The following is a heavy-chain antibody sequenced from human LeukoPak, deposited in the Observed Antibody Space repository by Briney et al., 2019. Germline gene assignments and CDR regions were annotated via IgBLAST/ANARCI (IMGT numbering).Heavy chain of an antibody. D-gene: IGHD3-16*02. V-gene: IGHV3-30-3*01. CDR2: ISYDGSNK. Sequence: GGSLRLSCAASGFTFSSYATHWVRQAPGKGLEWVAVISYDGSNKYYADSVKGRFTISRDNSKNTLYLQMNSLRAEDTAVYYCARDTRVNWGQGTLVTVSS. CDR1: GFTFSSYA. CDR3: ARDTRVN. J-gene: IGHJ4*02.